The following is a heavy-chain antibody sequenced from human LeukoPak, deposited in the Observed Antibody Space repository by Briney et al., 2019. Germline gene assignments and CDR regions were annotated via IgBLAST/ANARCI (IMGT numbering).Heavy chain of an antibody. Sequence: ASVKASCKASGGTLSSYAISWVRQAPGQGLEWMGRIIPIFGIANYAQKFQGRVTITADKSTSTAYMELSSLRSEDTAVYYCATPVRDGYNEYFQHWGQGTLVTVSS. D-gene: IGHD5-24*01. V-gene: IGHV1-69*04. J-gene: IGHJ1*01. CDR1: GGTLSSYA. CDR2: IIPIFGIA. CDR3: ATPVRDGYNEYFQH.